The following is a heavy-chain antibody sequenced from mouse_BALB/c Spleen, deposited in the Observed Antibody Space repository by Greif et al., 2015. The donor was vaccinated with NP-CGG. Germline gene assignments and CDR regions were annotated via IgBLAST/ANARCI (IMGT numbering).Heavy chain of an antibody. CDR2: ISNLAYSI. J-gene: IGHJ4*01. Sequence: DVHLVESGGGLVQPGGSRKLSCAASGFTFSDYGMAWVRQAPGKGPEWVAFISNLAYSIYYADTVTGRFTISRENAKNTLYLEMSSLRSEDTAMYYCAREVYYYAMDYWGQGTSVTVSS. V-gene: IGHV5-15*02. CDR1: GFTFSDYG. CDR3: AREVYYYAMDY. D-gene: IGHD2-10*02.